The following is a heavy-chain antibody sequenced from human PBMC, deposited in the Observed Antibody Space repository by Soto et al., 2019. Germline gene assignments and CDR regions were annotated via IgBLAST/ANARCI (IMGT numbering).Heavy chain of an antibody. J-gene: IGHJ6*02. CDR2: ISAYNGNT. CDR1: GYTFTSYG. V-gene: IGHV1-18*01. Sequence: QVQLVQSGAEVKKPGASVKVSCKASGYTFTSYGISWVRQAPGQGLEWMGWISAYNGNTNYAQKLQGRVTMTTDTSTIRAYMELRGVRSDDTAVYYCARDAPYYYGSGSYGMDVWGQGTTVTVSS. D-gene: IGHD3-10*01. CDR3: ARDAPYYYGSGSYGMDV.